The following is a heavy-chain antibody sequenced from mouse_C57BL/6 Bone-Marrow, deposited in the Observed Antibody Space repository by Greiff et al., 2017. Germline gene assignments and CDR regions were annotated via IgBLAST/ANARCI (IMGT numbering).Heavy chain of an antibody. CDR3: ARGATVVAEYYYAMDY. CDR2: IWTGGGT. V-gene: IGHV2-9-1*01. D-gene: IGHD1-1*01. Sequence: VKLVESGPGLVAPSQSLSITCTVSGFSLTSYAISWVRQPPGKGLEWLGVIWTGGGTNYNSALKSRLSISKDNSKSQVFLKMNSLQTDDTARYYCARGATVVAEYYYAMDYWGQGTSVTVSS. J-gene: IGHJ4*01. CDR1: GFSLTSYA.